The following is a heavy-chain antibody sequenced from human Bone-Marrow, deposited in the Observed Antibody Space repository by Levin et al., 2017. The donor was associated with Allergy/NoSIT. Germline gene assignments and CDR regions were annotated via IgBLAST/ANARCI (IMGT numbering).Heavy chain of an antibody. CDR2: IHHSETT. Sequence: SETLSLTCAVSGASISNSNWWSWVRQSPGKGLEWIGEIHHSETTNNNPSLESRVTISMDKSKNHFSLRLNSVTAADTAVYFCAKFSPRSPQLLYGVWDYWGQGILVIVSS. V-gene: IGHV4-4*02. J-gene: IGHJ4*02. D-gene: IGHD2-2*02. CDR1: GASISNSNW. CDR3: AKFSPRSPQLLYGVWDY.